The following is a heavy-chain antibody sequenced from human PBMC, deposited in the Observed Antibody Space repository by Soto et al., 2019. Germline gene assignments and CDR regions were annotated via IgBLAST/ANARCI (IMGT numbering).Heavy chain of an antibody. CDR3: ARGPWGGSSWPLDY. V-gene: IGHV4-34*01. J-gene: IGHJ4*02. CDR2: INHSGST. Sequence: QVQLQQWGAGLLKPSETLSLTCAVYGGSFSGYYWSWIRQPPGKGLEWIGEINHSGSTNYNPSLKSRVTISVDTSKTQFSQKLSSVTAADTAVYYCARGPWGGSSWPLDYWGQGTLVTVSS. D-gene: IGHD6-13*01. CDR1: GGSFSGYY.